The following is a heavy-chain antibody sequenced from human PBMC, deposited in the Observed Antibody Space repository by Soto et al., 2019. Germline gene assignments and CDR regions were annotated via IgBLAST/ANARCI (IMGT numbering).Heavy chain of an antibody. V-gene: IGHV1-2*04. CDR3: ARAIARDGSSWYRGRYDS. CDR2: INPDTGGT. Sequence: QVRLLQSGAEVKESGASVKVSCEASGYIFTAYYIHWVRQAPGQGLEWMGWINPDTGGTDYAQKFQGWVTMTRDTSITTAFMELASLKIDDTAVYYCARAIARDGSSWYRGRYDSWGQGTLVTLSS. J-gene: IGHJ4*02. D-gene: IGHD1-26*01. CDR1: GYIFTAYY.